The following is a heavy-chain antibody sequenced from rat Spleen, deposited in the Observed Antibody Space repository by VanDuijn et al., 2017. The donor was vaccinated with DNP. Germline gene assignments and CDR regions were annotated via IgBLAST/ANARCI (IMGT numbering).Heavy chain of an antibody. Sequence: EVQLVESGGDLVQPGRSLKLSCAASGFTFSDYNMAWVRQAPKKGLEWVATIIYDGSSTYYPDSVKGRFTISRDNAKNTLYLQMNSLRSEDTATYYCTRRTGTYYALDAWGQGTSVTVSS. CDR3: TRRTGTYYALDA. J-gene: IGHJ4*01. CDR1: GFTFSDYN. CDR2: IIYDGSST. D-gene: IGHD1-4*01. V-gene: IGHV5-7*01.